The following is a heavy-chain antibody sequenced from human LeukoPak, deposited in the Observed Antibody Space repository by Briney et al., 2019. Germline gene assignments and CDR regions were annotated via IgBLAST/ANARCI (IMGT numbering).Heavy chain of an antibody. CDR3: AIPYSSSWYQGD. D-gene: IGHD6-13*01. V-gene: IGHV3-23*01. CDR1: GFTFGNYA. J-gene: IGHJ4*02. CDR2: ISGSGGST. Sequence: GGSLRLSCAASGFTFGNYAMTWVRQAPGKGLEWVSAISGSGGSTYYADSVKGRFTISRDNSKNTLYLQMNSLRAEDTAIYYCAIPYSSSWYQGDWGQGTLVTVSS.